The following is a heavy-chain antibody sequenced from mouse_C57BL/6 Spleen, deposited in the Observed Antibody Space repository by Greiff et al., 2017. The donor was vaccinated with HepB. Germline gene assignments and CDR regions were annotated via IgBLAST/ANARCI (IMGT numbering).Heavy chain of an antibody. CDR1: GFTLSDYG. CDR3: ARGDYDVDYAMDY. V-gene: IGHV5-17*01. J-gene: IGHJ4*01. D-gene: IGHD2-4*01. Sequence: EVMLVESGGGLVKPGGSLKLSCAASGFTLSDYGMHWVRQAPEKGLEWVAYISSGSSTIYYADKVKGRFTIFRDNAKNPLCLQMTSLRSEDTARYYCARGDYDVDYAMDYWGQGASVTVAS. CDR2: ISSGSSTI.